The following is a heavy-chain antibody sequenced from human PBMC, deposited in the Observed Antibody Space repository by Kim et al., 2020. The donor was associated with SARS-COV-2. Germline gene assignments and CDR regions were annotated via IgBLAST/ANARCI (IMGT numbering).Heavy chain of an antibody. CDR3: AKGADLGYCSSTSCYGYYGMDV. CDR1: GFTFSSYA. V-gene: IGHV3-23*01. J-gene: IGHJ6*02. Sequence: GGSLRLSCAASGFTFSSYAMSWVRQAPGKGLEWVSAISGSGGSTYYADSVKGRFTISRDNSKNTLYLQMNSLRAEDTAVYYCAKGADLGYCSSTSCYGYYGMDVWGQGTTVTVSS. CDR2: ISGSGGST. D-gene: IGHD2-2*01.